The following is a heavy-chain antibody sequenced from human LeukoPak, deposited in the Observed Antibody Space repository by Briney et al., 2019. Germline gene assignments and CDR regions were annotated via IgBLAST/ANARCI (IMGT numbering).Heavy chain of an antibody. D-gene: IGHD2-8*01. CDR1: GFTFSSHS. CDR3: ARDNGYNNGPPFDY. V-gene: IGHV3-30-3*01. CDR2: ISYDGSNK. Sequence: GGSLRLSCAASGFTFSSHSIHWVRQAPGKGLEWVALISYDGSNKYYADSVKGRFTISRDNSKSTLYLQMNSLRAEDTAVYYCARDNGYNNGPPFDYWGQGTLVTVSS. J-gene: IGHJ4*02.